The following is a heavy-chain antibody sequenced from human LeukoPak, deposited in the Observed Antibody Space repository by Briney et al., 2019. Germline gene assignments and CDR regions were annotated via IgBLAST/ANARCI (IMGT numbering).Heavy chain of an antibody. CDR3: ARDRGAKDY. J-gene: IGHJ4*02. Sequence: SETLSLTCTVSGGSVTDYYWSWIRQSPGKGLEWIGYIYYTGTSYNPSLKSRVTISADTSKNQFSLKLISVTAADTAVYYCARDRGAKDYWGQGTLVTVSS. CDR1: GGSVTDYY. V-gene: IGHV4-59*02. D-gene: IGHD1-26*01. CDR2: IYYTGT.